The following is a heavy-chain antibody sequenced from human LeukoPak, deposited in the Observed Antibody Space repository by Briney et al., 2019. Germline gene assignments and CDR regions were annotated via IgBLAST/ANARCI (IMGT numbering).Heavy chain of an antibody. CDR2: INHSGST. V-gene: IGHV4-39*07. CDR3: AGLGYCSSTSCPVYYMDV. J-gene: IGHJ6*03. CDR1: GGSISSSSYY. Sequence: PSETLSLTCTVSGGSISSSSYYWGWIRQPPGKGLEWIGEINHSGSTNYNPSLKSRVTISVDTSKNQFSLKLSSVTAADTAVYYCAGLGYCSSTSCPVYYMDVWGKGTTVTVSS. D-gene: IGHD2-2*01.